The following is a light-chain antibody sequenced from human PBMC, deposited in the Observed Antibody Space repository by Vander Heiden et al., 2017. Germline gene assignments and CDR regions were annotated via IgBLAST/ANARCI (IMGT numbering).Light chain of an antibody. Sequence: EIVLTQSPATLSLSPGEGATLSCRASQSVSSYLAWHQHKPGQAPRLLIYEASNRATGIPGRFSGTGSGTDFTLTISSLEPEDSAVYYCQHRSGWLPGTFGPGTKVEIK. CDR2: EAS. J-gene: IGKJ1*01. CDR3: QHRSGWLPGT. CDR1: QSVSSY. V-gene: IGKV3-11*01.